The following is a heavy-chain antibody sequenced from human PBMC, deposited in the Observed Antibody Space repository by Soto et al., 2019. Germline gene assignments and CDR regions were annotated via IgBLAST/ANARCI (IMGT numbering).Heavy chain of an antibody. D-gene: IGHD6-19*01. CDR1: GGSISSGGYY. J-gene: IGHJ5*02. CDR2: IYYSGST. Sequence: PSETLSLTCTVSGGSISSGGYYWSWIRHHPGKGLEWIGYIYYSGSTYYNQSPKSRVTISVDTSKNQFSLKLSSVTAADTAVYYCARSIQWNWLDPWGLGTLVTVSS. V-gene: IGHV4-31*03. CDR3: ARSIQWNWLDP.